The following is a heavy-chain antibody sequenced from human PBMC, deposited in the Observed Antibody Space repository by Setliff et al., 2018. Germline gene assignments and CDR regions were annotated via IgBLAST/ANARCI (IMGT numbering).Heavy chain of an antibody. CDR3: ARLSGFQYIVD. Sequence: PSETLSLTCAASGGTFTYYYWTWIRQSPAKGLEWIGEITHTGTTGSTNYNPSLKSRVTISLDASKNQFSLELTSVAAADTAVYYCARLSGFQYIVDWGKGTTVTVSS. CDR2: ITHTGTTGST. J-gene: IGHJ6*03. V-gene: IGHV4-34*01. D-gene: IGHD3-3*01. CDR1: GGTFTYYY.